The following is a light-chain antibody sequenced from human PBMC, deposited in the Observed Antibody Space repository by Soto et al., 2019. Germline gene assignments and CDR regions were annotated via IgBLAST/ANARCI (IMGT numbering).Light chain of an antibody. J-gene: IGKJ4*01. CDR2: GAS. Sequence: EIVLTQSPGTLSLSPGERATLSCRASQSVSSSLAWYQQKPGQAPRLVIYGASSRATGIPDRFSGSGSRTDFTLTISRLEPEDFAVYYCQQYGSSPPLTFGGGTKVEIK. CDR3: QQYGSSPPLT. V-gene: IGKV3-20*01. CDR1: QSVSSS.